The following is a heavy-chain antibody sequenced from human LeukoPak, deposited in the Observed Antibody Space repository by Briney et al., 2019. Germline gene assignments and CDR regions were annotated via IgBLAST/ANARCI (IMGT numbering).Heavy chain of an antibody. J-gene: IGHJ6*02. CDR1: GYTFTSYD. D-gene: IGHD3-3*01. CDR3: ARGGGFWSGLGYYYYGMDV. Sequence: ASVKVSCKASGYTFTSYDINWVRQATGQGLEWMGWMNPNSGNTGYAQKFQGRVTMTRNTSISTAYMELSSLRSEDTAVYYCARGGGFWSGLGYYYYGMDVWGQGTTVTVSS. V-gene: IGHV1-8*01. CDR2: MNPNSGNT.